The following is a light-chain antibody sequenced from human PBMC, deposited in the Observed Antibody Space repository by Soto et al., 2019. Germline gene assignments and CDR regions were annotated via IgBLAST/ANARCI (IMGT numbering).Light chain of an antibody. CDR1: SSDVGGYTY. J-gene: IGLJ1*01. Sequence: QSVLTQPASVSGSPRQSITISCTGASSDVGGYTYVSWYQQHPGKAPKLMIYEVNNRPSGVSHRFSGSKSGNTASLTISGLQAEDEADYYCSSYTGSSTLYVFGTGTKVTVL. CDR2: EVN. CDR3: SSYTGSSTLYV. V-gene: IGLV2-14*01.